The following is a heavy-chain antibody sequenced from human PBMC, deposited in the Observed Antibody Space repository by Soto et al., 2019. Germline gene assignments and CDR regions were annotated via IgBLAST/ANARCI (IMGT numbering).Heavy chain of an antibody. CDR2: ISSSSSYI. Sequence: GGSLRLSCAASGFTLSSYSMNWVRQAPGKGLEWVSSISSSSSYIYYADSVKGRFTISRDNAKNSLYLQMNSLRAEDTAVYYCAKDSMIVVVRPLDIWGQGTMVTVSS. D-gene: IGHD3-22*01. CDR3: AKDSMIVVVRPLDI. J-gene: IGHJ3*02. CDR1: GFTLSSYS. V-gene: IGHV3-21*04.